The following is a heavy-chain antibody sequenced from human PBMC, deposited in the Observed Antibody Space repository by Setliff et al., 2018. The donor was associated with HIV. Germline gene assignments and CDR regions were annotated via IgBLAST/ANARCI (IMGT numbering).Heavy chain of an antibody. Sequence: ASVKVSCKTSGYTFTSYDINWVRQAPGQGLEWMGWINTVTGNPTYAQGFTGRFVFSLDTSVSTAYLQISSLKAEDSAVYYCARRMEMTPIGYWGQGTLVTVSS. CDR1: GYTFTSYD. J-gene: IGHJ4*02. D-gene: IGHD2-15*01. CDR3: ARRMEMTPIGY. CDR2: INTVTGNP. V-gene: IGHV7-4-1*02.